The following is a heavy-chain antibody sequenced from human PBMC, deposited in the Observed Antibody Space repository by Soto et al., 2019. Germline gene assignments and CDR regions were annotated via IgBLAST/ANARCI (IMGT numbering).Heavy chain of an antibody. D-gene: IGHD3-10*01. Sequence: QVQLVQSGAEVKKPGSSVKVSCKASGGTFSSYTISWVRQAPGQGLEWMGRIIPILGIANYAQKFQGRVTITEDKSTSIAYMELSGLSSEDTAVYYCAGDRGVRGVILVPGKLDVWGKGTTVTVSS. CDR2: IIPILGIA. V-gene: IGHV1-69*08. CDR1: GGTFSSYT. CDR3: AGDRGVRGVILVPGKLDV. J-gene: IGHJ6*04.